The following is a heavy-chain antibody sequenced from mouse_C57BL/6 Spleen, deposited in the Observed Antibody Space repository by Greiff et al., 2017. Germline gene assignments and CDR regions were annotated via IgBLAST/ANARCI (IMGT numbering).Heavy chain of an antibody. CDR1: GYTFTSYW. V-gene: IGHV1-61*01. CDR3: ARSLLTHFDY. D-gene: IGHD4-1*01. Sequence: QVQLQQPGAELVRPGSSVKLSCKASGYTFTSYWMDWVKQRPGQGLEWIGNIYPSDSETHYNQKFKDKATLTVDKSSSTAYMQLSSLTSEDSAVYYCARSLLTHFDYWGQGTTLTVSS. CDR2: IYPSDSET. J-gene: IGHJ2*01.